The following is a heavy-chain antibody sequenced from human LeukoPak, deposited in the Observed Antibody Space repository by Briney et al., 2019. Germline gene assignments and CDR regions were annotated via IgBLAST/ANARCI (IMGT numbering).Heavy chain of an antibody. D-gene: IGHD6-13*01. CDR3: ARDRGYSSSFPRSVQSYNWFDP. Sequence: GESLKISCKGSGYSFTSYWIGWVRQMPGKGLEWMGIIYPGDSDTRYSPSFQGQVTISADKSISTAYLQWSSLKASDTAMYYCARDRGYSSSFPRSVQSYNWFDPWGQGTLVTVSS. J-gene: IGHJ5*02. CDR2: IYPGDSDT. V-gene: IGHV5-51*01. CDR1: GYSFTSYW.